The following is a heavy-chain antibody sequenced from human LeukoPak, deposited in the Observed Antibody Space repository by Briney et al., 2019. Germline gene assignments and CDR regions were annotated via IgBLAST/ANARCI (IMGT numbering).Heavy chain of an antibody. Sequence: SETLSLTCTVSGGSISSSSYYGGWIRQPPGKGLEWIGSIYYSGSTYYNPSLKSRVTISVDTSKNQFSLKLSSVTAADTAVYYCARLRRAVAGTPYYFDYWGQGTLVTVSS. V-gene: IGHV4-39*01. D-gene: IGHD6-19*01. J-gene: IGHJ4*02. CDR2: IYYSGST. CDR3: ARLRRAVAGTPYYFDY. CDR1: GGSISSSSYY.